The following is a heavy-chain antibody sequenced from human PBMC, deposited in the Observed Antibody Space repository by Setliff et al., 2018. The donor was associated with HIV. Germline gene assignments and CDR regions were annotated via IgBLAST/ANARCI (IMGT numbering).Heavy chain of an antibody. Sequence: GGSLRLSCAGSGFTFDYYAMAWVRQAPGKGLEWVSSVSGNGYTTFYADSVRGLFTVSRDNSENTLYLQMNSLRAEDTAVYYCARDGLEGDMAGRQRTYAFGYWGQGTLVTVSS. CDR1: GFTFDYYA. CDR3: ARDGLEGDMAGRQRTYAFGY. J-gene: IGHJ4*02. D-gene: IGHD2-15*01. CDR2: VSGNGYTT. V-gene: IGHV3-23*01.